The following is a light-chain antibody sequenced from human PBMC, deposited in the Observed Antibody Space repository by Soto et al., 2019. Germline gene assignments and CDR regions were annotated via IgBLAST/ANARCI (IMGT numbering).Light chain of an antibody. CDR2: AAS. V-gene: IGKV1-12*01. CDR1: QGINNW. Sequence: DIQMTQSPSSVSASVGDTVSITCRASQGINNWLAWYQQKPGKAPQVLIYAASRLQSGVPSRFSGSGFGTDFTPTITSLPPEDFATYVCQQANNFPLTFGGGTKIESK. J-gene: IGKJ4*01. CDR3: QQANNFPLT.